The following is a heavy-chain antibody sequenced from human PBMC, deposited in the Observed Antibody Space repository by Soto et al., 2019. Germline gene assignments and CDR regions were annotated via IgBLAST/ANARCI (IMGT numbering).Heavy chain of an antibody. CDR2: IDPSDSYT. V-gene: IGHV5-10-1*01. D-gene: IGHD5-18*01. CDR3: ARRMDTAMDRYYYGMDV. CDR1: GYSFTSYW. J-gene: IGHJ6*02. Sequence: PGESLKISCKGSGYSFTSYWISWVRQMPGKGLEWMGRIDPSDSYTNYSPSFQGHVTISADKSISTAYLQWSSLKASDTAMYYCARRMDTAMDRYYYGMDVWGQGTTVTVSS.